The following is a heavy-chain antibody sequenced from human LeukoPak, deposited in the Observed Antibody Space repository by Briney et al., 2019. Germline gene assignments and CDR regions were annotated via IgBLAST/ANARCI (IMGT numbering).Heavy chain of an antibody. V-gene: IGHV3-30*04. CDR3: ARARTTRGFDY. Sequence: PGGSLRLSCAASGFTFSSYAMHWVHQAPGKGLEWVAVISYDGSNKYYADSVKGRFTISRDNSKNTLYLQMNSLRAGDTAVYYCARARTTRGFDYWGQGTLVTVSS. CDR1: GFTFSSYA. J-gene: IGHJ4*02. D-gene: IGHD4-17*01. CDR2: ISYDGSNK.